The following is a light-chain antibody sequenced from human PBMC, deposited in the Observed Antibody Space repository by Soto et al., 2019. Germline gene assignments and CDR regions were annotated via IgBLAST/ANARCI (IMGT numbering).Light chain of an antibody. CDR2: GAS. CDR3: QQYGRTSWT. CDR1: QSVSTNF. Sequence: EIVLTQSPGTLSLSPGEGATLSCRASQSVSTNFFAWYQQKPGEAPRLLIYGASTRATGIPDRFSGSGSGADFTLTSSRPEQEAIALYCCQQYGRTSWTIGQGT. V-gene: IGKV3-20*01. J-gene: IGKJ1*01.